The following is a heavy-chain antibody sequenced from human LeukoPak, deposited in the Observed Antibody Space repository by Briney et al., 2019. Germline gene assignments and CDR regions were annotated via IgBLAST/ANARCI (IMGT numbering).Heavy chain of an antibody. CDR3: ARQIDSYWHFDL. CDR1: GGSISSYY. J-gene: IGHJ2*01. Sequence: PSETLSLTCTVSGGSISSYYWSWIRQPPGKGLEWIGYIYYSGSTNYNPSLKSQITISLDTSKNQFSLNLSSVTAADAAVYFCARQIDSYWHFDLWGRGTLVTVSS. CDR2: IYYSGST. D-gene: IGHD3-9*01. V-gene: IGHV4-59*08.